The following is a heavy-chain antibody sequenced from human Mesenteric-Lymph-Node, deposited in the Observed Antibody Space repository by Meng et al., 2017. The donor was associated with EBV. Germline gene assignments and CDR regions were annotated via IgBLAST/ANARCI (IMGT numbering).Heavy chain of an antibody. D-gene: IGHD6-13*01. J-gene: IGHJ2*01. CDR3: ARAIIAAAGAVWYFDL. V-gene: IGHV4-34*01. Sequence: QVQLQQWGAGLLKPSXXLSLTCAVYGGSFSGYYWSWIRQPPGKGLGWIGEINHSGSTNYNPSLKSRVTISVDTSRNQFSLKLSSVTAADTAVYYCARAIIAAAGAVWYFDLWGPGTPVSVSS. CDR2: INHSGST. CDR1: GGSFSGYY.